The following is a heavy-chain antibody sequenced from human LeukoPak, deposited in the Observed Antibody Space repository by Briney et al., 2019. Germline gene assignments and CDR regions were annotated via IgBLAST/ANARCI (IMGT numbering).Heavy chain of an antibody. J-gene: IGHJ4*02. Sequence: PGGSLRLSCAASGFTFEDYGMSWVRQAPGKGLEWVSSISSSSTYIGYADSVKGRFTVSRDNANNSLDLQMNSLRADDTAVYYCAASSGYYFLDYWGQGTLVTVSS. CDR2: ISSSSTYI. CDR1: GFTFEDYG. CDR3: AASSGYYFLDY. V-gene: IGHV3-21*01. D-gene: IGHD3-22*01.